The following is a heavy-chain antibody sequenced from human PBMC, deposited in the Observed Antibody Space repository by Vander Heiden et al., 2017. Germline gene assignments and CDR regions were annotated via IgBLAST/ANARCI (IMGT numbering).Heavy chain of an antibody. CDR1: GFTFTNHS. J-gene: IGHJ4*02. CDR2: ISSSSSYI. D-gene: IGHD3-10*01. Sequence: EVQQVESGGGRVKPGGSLRTSGAASGFTFTNHSLDWVRQARGKGLEWVSSISSSSSYIYYADSVKGRFTISRDNAKNSLYLQMNSLRAEDTAVYYCARNLKNYYGSGSYYYYFDYWGQGTLVNVSS. V-gene: IGHV3-21*01. CDR3: ARNLKNYYGSGSYYYYFDY.